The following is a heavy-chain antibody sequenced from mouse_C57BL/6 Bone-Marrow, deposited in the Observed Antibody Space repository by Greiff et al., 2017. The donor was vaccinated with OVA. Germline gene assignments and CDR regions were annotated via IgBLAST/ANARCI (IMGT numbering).Heavy chain of an antibody. CDR3: ARGEYGGYYAMDY. V-gene: IGHV1-82*01. D-gene: IGHD5-1*01. Sequence: QVQLQQSGPELVKPGASVKISCKASGYAFSSSWMNWVKQRPGKGLEWIGRIYPGDGDTNYNGKFKGKATLTADKSSSTAYMQLSSLTSEDSAVYFCARGEYGGYYAMDYWGQGTSVTVSS. CDR1: GYAFSSSW. CDR2: IYPGDGDT. J-gene: IGHJ4*01.